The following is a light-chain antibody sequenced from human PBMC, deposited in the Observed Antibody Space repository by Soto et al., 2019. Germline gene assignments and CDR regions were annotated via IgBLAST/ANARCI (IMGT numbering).Light chain of an antibody. Sequence: EIVLTQSPGTLSLSPGERATLSCRASQSVSSSYLAWYQQKSGQAPRLLIYGASSRATGIPDRFSGSGSGTDFTLTISRLEPEDFAVYYCQQSGSSPLTFGQGTKVEIK. J-gene: IGKJ1*01. CDR3: QQSGSSPLT. CDR1: QSVSSSY. V-gene: IGKV3-20*01. CDR2: GAS.